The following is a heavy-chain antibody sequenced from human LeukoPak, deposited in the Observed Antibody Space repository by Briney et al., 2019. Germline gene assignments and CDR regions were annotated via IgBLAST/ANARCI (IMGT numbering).Heavy chain of an antibody. CDR1: GFTFSDNY. V-gene: IGHV3-11*04. D-gene: IGHD1-14*01. J-gene: IGHJ4*02. CDR3: ERARKAYFFDY. CDR2: IDTSGSAM. Sequence: GGSLRLSCAASGFTFSDNYMIWIRQAPGKGLEWVSYIDTSGSAMYYAVPVKGRFTISRDNARNSLYLQMNSLRAEDTAVYYCERARKAYFFDYWGQGTLVTVSS.